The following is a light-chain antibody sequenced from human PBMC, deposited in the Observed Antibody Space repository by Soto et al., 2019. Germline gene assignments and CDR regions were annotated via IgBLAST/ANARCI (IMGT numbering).Light chain of an antibody. CDR1: QGIRND. CDR2: TAS. CDR3: LQHHTYPPT. Sequence: DILITHSPSSLSASVLYIVTITCLASQGIRNDLGWYQQKPGKAPKRLIYTASNLQSGVPSRFSGSGSGTEFTLTISSLQPEDFATYFCLQHHTYPPTFGQGTKVDIK. J-gene: IGKJ1*01. V-gene: IGKV1-17*01.